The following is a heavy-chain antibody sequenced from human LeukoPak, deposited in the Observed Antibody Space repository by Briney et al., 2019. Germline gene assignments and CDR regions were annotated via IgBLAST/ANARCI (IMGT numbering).Heavy chain of an antibody. CDR1: GFTFSTYS. CDR2: ISNSGSYI. D-gene: IGHD2-2*01. V-gene: IGHV3-21*01. Sequence: PGGSLRLSCAASGFTFSTYSMNWVRQAPGKGLEWVSSISNSGSYIYYADSEKGRFTISRDNAKNSLYLQMNSLRAEDTAVYYCANHLACGSTSCPPFDYWGQGTLVTVSS. CDR3: ANHLACGSTSCPPFDY. J-gene: IGHJ4*02.